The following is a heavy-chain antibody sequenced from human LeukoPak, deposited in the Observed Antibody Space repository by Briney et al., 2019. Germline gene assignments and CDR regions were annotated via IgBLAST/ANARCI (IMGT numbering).Heavy chain of an antibody. Sequence: GGSLRLSCAASGFTFSTFAMIWVRQPPGKGLEWVSVISGRGGRTDYADSVKGRFTISRDNSKNTLHLQMNSLRVEDTAVYYCAKDLGYDYVWGEGNLYDYWGQGILVTVSS. CDR2: ISGRGGRT. CDR3: AKDLGYDYVWGEGNLYDY. V-gene: IGHV3-23*01. D-gene: IGHD3-16*01. J-gene: IGHJ4*02. CDR1: GFTFSTFA.